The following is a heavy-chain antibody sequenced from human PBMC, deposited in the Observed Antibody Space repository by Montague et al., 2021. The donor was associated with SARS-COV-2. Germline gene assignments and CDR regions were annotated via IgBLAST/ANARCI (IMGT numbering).Heavy chain of an antibody. CDR1: GGSISSSSYY. V-gene: IGHV4-39*01. J-gene: IGHJ6*02. Sequence: SETLSLTCTVSGGSISSSSYYWGWIRQPPGKGLEWIGSIYYSGSTYYNPSLKSRVTISVDTSKNQFSLKLSSVTAADTAVYYCARRVTGTTVHYYYCGMDVWAKGPRSPSP. CDR2: IYYSGST. CDR3: ARRVTGTTVHYYYCGMDV. D-gene: IGHD1-20*01.